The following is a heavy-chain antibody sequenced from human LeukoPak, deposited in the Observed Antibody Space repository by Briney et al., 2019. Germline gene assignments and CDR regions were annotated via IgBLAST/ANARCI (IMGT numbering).Heavy chain of an antibody. CDR3: ARQEYCSGGSCYTWFDP. CDR1: GYSINNYW. D-gene: IGHD2-15*01. J-gene: IGHJ5*02. CDR2: IYPADSDI. V-gene: IGHV5-51*01. Sequence: KGGESLKISCKGSGYSINNYWIGWVRQMPGKGLEWMGIIYPADSDIRYSPSFQGQVTISADKSISTAYLQWSSLKASDTAMYHCARQEYCSGGSCYTWFDPWGQGTLVTVSS.